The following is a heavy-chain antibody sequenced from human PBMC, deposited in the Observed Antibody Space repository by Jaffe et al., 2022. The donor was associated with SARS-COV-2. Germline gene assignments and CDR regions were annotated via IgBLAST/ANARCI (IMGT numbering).Heavy chain of an antibody. D-gene: IGHD2-21*02. Sequence: EVQLVESGGGLVQPGGSLRLSCAASGFTFSSYEMNWVRQAPGKGLEWVSYISSSGSTIYYADSVKGRFTISRDNAKNSLYLQMNSLRAEDTAVYYCARGGHIVVVTGGSFDYWGQGTLVTVSS. CDR3: ARGGHIVVVTGGSFDY. CDR2: ISSSGSTI. V-gene: IGHV3-48*03. CDR1: GFTFSSYE. J-gene: IGHJ4*02.